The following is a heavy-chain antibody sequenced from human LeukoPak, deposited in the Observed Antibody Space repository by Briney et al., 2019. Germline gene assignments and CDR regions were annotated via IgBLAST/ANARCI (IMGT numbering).Heavy chain of an antibody. D-gene: IGHD3-22*01. CDR3: ARGSFNYYDSSGYIAEYLQH. CDR2: IIPIFGTA. V-gene: IGHV1-69*05. CDR1: GGTFSSYA. Sequence: GASVKVSCKASGGTFSSYAISWVRQAPGQGLEWMGRIIPIFGTANYAQKFQGRVTITTDESTSTAYMELSSLRSEDTAVYYCARGSFNYYDSSGYIAEYLQHWGQGTLVTVSS. J-gene: IGHJ1*01.